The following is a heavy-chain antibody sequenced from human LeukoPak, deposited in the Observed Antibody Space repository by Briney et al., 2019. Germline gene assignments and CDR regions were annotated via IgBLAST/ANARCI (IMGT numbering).Heavy chain of an antibody. J-gene: IGHJ4*02. CDR2: ISGSGDGT. CDR3: ASPRGEDYGYFDY. D-gene: IGHD4-17*01. CDR1: GFTYSNYA. Sequence: PGGSLRLSCAASGFTYSNYAMSWVRQAPGKGLEWISAISGSGDGTYYADSVKGRFTISRDNAKNSLYLQMNSLRAEDTAVYYCASPRGEDYGYFDYWGQGTLVTVSS. V-gene: IGHV3-23*01.